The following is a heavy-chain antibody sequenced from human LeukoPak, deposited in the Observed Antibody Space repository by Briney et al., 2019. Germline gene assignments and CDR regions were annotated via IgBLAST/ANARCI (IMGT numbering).Heavy chain of an antibody. CDR3: ARDLSGDGGYFDY. CDR1: GGTFSSYA. J-gene: IGHJ4*02. V-gene: IGHV1-69*13. D-gene: IGHD5-24*01. Sequence: SVKLSCKASGGTFSSYAISWVRQAPGQGLEWMGGIIPIFGTANYAQKFQGRVTITADESTSTAYMELSSLRSEDTAVYYCARDLSGDGGYFDYWGQGTLVTVSS. CDR2: IIPIFGTA.